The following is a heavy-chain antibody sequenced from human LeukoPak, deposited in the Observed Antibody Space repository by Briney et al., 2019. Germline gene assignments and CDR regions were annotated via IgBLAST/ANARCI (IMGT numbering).Heavy chain of an antibody. Sequence: GGSLRLSCAASGFTFSSYSMNWVRQAPGKGLEWVSSISSSSSYIYYADSVKGRFTISRDNAKNSLYLQMNSLRVEDTAVYYCAKDSRSGWYGGNFQQWGQGTLVTVSS. CDR3: AKDSRSGWYGGNFQQ. D-gene: IGHD6-19*01. CDR1: GFTFSSYS. CDR2: ISSSSSYI. J-gene: IGHJ1*01. V-gene: IGHV3-21*04.